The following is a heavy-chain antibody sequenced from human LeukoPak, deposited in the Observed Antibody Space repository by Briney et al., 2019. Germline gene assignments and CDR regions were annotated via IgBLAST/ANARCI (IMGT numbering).Heavy chain of an antibody. CDR2: ISSSSTYI. D-gene: IGHD6-19*01. Sequence: GGSLRLSCAASGFTFSNYGMNWVRQAQGKGLEWVSSISSSSTYIYYADSVKGRFTISRDNAKNSLYLQMNSLRAEDTAVYYCAKSSGWNYYYYYMDVWGKGTTVIASS. V-gene: IGHV3-21*01. J-gene: IGHJ6*03. CDR1: GFTFSNYG. CDR3: AKSSGWNYYYYYMDV.